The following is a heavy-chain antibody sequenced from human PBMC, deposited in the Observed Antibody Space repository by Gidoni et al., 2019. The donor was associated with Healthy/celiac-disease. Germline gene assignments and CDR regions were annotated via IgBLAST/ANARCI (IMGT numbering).Heavy chain of an antibody. Sequence: EVQLLESGGGLVQPGGSLSLSCPASGFTFSSYAMSWVRQAPGKGLEWVSAISGSGGSTYYADSVKGRFTISRDNSKNTLYLQMNSLRAEDTAVYYCAKGVGYCSGGSCYSADYWGQGTLVTVSS. CDR2: ISGSGGST. CDR1: GFTFSSYA. J-gene: IGHJ4*02. D-gene: IGHD2-15*01. V-gene: IGHV3-23*01. CDR3: AKGVGYCSGGSCYSADY.